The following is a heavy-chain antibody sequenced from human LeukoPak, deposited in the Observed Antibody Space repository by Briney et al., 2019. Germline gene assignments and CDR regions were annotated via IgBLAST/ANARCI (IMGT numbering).Heavy chain of an antibody. D-gene: IGHD3-9*01. Sequence: PGGSLRLSCAASGFTFSIYGMNWVRQAPGKGLEWVSGISPGADITYYVDSVKGRFTISRDNSKNTVYLQMNSLRAEDTAIYYCAKGTFDWLLFYYFDYWGQGTLVTVSS. V-gene: IGHV3-23*01. CDR2: ISPGADIT. CDR1: GFTFSIYG. CDR3: AKGTFDWLLFYYFDY. J-gene: IGHJ4*02.